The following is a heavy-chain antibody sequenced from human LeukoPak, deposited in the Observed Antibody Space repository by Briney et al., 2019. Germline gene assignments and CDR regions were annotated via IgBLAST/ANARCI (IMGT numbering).Heavy chain of an antibody. CDR2: IKQDGSEK. J-gene: IGHJ4*02. CDR1: GFTFSGYW. V-gene: IGHV3-7*01. D-gene: IGHD3-22*01. Sequence: GGSLRLSCAASGFTFSGYWMSWVRQAPGKGLEWVANIKQDGSEKYYVDSVKGRFTISRDNAENSLYLQMNSLRAEDTAVYYCARDSSSGEFDYWGQGTLVTVSS. CDR3: ARDSSSGEFDY.